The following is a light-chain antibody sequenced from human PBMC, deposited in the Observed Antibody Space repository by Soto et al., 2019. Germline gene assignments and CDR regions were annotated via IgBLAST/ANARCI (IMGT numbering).Light chain of an antibody. V-gene: IGKV3-20*01. CDR1: QSVSNNY. CDR3: QQYGSSPMYT. CDR2: GAS. J-gene: IGKJ2*01. Sequence: EIVLTQSPGTLSLSPGERATLSCRASQSVSNNYLAWYQQKPGQAPRLLIHGASTRATAIPDRFSGSGSGTDFTLSISRLEPEDSAVYYCQQYGSSPMYTFGQGTKVDI.